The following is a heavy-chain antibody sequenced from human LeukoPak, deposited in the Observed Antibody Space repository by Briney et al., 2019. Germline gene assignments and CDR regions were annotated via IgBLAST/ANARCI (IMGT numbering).Heavy chain of an antibody. V-gene: IGHV3-43*01. Sequence: GGSLRLSCAASGFTFDDYTMHWVRQAPGKGLEWVSLISWDGGSTYYADSVKGRFTISRDNSKNSLYLQMNSLRAEDTAVYYCAKDRAWYYYYGMDVWGQGTTVTVSS. J-gene: IGHJ6*02. CDR3: AKDRAWYYYYGMDV. CDR2: ISWDGGST. CDR1: GFTFDDYT.